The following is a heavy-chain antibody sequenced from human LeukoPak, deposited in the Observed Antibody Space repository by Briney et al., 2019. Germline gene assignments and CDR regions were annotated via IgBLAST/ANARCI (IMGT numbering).Heavy chain of an antibody. D-gene: IGHD3-10*01. Sequence: GGSLRLSCAASGFTFSSYAMSWVRQAPGRGLEWVSSIRPSGDNTYYGDSVKGRFTISRDNAKNSLYLQMNSLRAEDTAVYYCARGRGLPGPLDYWGQGTLVTVSS. J-gene: IGHJ4*02. CDR3: ARGRGLPGPLDY. V-gene: IGHV3-23*01. CDR1: GFTFSSYA. CDR2: IRPSGDNT.